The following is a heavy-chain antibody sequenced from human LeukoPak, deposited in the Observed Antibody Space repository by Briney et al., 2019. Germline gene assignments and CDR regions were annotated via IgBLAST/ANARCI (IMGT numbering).Heavy chain of an antibody. CDR3: AKFVGSGWYNFDY. V-gene: IGHV3-23*01. J-gene: IGHJ4*02. Sequence: GGSLRLSCAVSGFTFSGYAMSWVRQAPGKGLEWFSAISGSDGSTYYADSVKGRFTISRDNSKNTLYLQMNSLRVEDTAVYYCAKFVGSGWYNFDYWGQGTLVTVSS. CDR2: ISGSDGST. CDR1: GFTFSGYA. D-gene: IGHD6-19*01.